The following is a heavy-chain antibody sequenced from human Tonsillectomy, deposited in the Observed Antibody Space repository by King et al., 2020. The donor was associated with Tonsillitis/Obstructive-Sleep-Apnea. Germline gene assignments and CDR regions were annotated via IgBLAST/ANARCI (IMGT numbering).Heavy chain of an antibody. J-gene: IGHJ4*02. V-gene: IGHV4-59*08. D-gene: IGHD2-2*01. CDR3: AGGLGDIIVVPAAAASFDY. CDR1: GGSISSYY. CDR2: IYYSGST. Sequence: VQLQESGPGLVKPSETLSLTCTVSGGSISSYYWSWIRQPPGKGLEWIGYIYYSGSTNYNPSLKSRVTISVDTSKNQFSLKLSSVTAADTAVYYCAGGLGDIIVVPAAAASFDYWGQGTLVTVSS.